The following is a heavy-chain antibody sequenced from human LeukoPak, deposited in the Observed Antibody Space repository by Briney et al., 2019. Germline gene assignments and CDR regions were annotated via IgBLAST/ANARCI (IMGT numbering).Heavy chain of an antibody. J-gene: IGHJ4*02. CDR1: GYTFTIYY. CDR3: ARVWGDYDSSGYYDY. V-gene: IGHV1-46*01. CDR2: INPSGGST. Sequence: ASVKVSCTASGYTFTIYYMHWVRQAPGQGLEWMGIINPSGGSTSYAQKFQGRVTMTRDTSTSTVYMELSSLRSEDTAVYYCARVWGDYDSSGYYDYWGQGTLVTVSS. D-gene: IGHD3-22*01.